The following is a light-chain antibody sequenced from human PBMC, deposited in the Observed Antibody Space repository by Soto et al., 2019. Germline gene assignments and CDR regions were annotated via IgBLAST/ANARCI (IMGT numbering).Light chain of an antibody. J-gene: IGKJ1*01. CDR1: QSISGNY. Sequence: GLTQSACTLSWSPGERVTLSWRASQSISGNYLAWYQHKPGQAPRLVISGTYTRATGIPDRFSGRGSGTDFSLTISRLEPGDFAVYYCQHYGDSLSITFGQGTKVDI. CDR2: GTY. CDR3: QHYGDSLSIT. V-gene: IGKV3-20*01.